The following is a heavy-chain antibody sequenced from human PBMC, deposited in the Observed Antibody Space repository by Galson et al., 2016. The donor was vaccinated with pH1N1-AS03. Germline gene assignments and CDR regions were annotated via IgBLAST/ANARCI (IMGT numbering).Heavy chain of an antibody. CDR2: IKADGSDK. D-gene: IGHD6-6*01. CDR1: GFTFGSYW. V-gene: IGHV3-7*01. J-gene: IGHJ5*02. CDR3: ARYGSSPWFDP. Sequence: SLRLSCAASGFTFGSYWMGWVRQAPGKGLEWVANIKADGSDKSYVDYLKGRFPISRDNSKNSLYLQMNSLRVEDTALYYCARYGSSPWFDPWGQGTLVTVSS.